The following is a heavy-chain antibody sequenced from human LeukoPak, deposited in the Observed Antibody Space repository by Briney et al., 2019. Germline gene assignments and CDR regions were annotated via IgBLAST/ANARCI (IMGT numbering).Heavy chain of an antibody. CDR2: MSGSGGHM. V-gene: IGHV3-23*01. Sequence: GGSLRLSCAASGFTFSNYGMSWVRQAPGKGLEWVSAMSGSGGHMYYTDSVKGRFTISRDNSKDTLYLQMNSLRAEDTAVYYCAKVVDYYDSLDYFDYWGQGTLVTVSS. J-gene: IGHJ4*02. D-gene: IGHD3-22*01. CDR1: GFTFSNYG. CDR3: AKVVDYYDSLDYFDY.